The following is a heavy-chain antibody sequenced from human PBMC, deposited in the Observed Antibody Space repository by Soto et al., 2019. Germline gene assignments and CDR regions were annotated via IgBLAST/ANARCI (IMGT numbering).Heavy chain of an antibody. Sequence: SETLSLTCAVYGGSFRGYYCSWIRQPPGKGLEWIGEINHSGSTNYNPSLKSRVTISVDTSKNQFSLKLSSVTAADTAVYYCARGPRGSGSYYKGAFDIWGQGTMVTVSS. D-gene: IGHD3-10*01. CDR2: INHSGST. CDR1: GGSFRGYY. V-gene: IGHV4-34*01. CDR3: ARGPRGSGSYYKGAFDI. J-gene: IGHJ3*02.